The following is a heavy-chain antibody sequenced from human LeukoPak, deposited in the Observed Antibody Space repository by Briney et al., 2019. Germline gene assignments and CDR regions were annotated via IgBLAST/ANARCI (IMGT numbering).Heavy chain of an antibody. J-gene: IGHJ4*02. CDR1: GGSISSGDYY. CDR2: IYTSGST. CDR3: ARVPAPYSYDTNPYDS. Sequence: SQTLSLTCTVSGGSISSGDYYWSWIRQPAGKGLEWIGRIYTSGSTNYNPSLKSRVTMSVDTSKNQFSLKLSSVTAADTAVYYCARVPAPYSYDTNPYDSWGQGTLVTVSS. D-gene: IGHD3-22*01. V-gene: IGHV4-61*02.